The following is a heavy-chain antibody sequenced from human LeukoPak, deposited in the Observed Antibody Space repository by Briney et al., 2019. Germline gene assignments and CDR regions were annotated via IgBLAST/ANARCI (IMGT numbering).Heavy chain of an antibody. V-gene: IGHV3-30*18. Sequence: GGSLKLSCAASGFTFSSYGMHWVRQAPGKGLEWVAVISYDGGDKFYADSVKGRFTISRDNSKNTLSLQMNSLRAEDTAVYYCAKSVLMTAFDYWGQGTLVTVSS. CDR2: ISYDGGDK. CDR1: GFTFSSYG. CDR3: AKSVLMTAFDY. D-gene: IGHD3-16*01. J-gene: IGHJ4*02.